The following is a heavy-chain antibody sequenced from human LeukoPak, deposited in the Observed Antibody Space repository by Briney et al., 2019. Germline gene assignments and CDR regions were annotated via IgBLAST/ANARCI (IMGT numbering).Heavy chain of an antibody. CDR2: ISAYNGNT. CDR3: ARVYCSGGSCYSSFGGYFDY. CDR1: GYTFTSYG. J-gene: IGHJ4*02. Sequence: ASVKVAWKASGYTFTSYGISWVRQAPGQGLEWMGWISAYNGNTNYAQKLQGRVTMTTDTSTSTAYMELRSLRSDDTAVYYCARVYCSGGSCYSSFGGYFDYWGQGTLVTVSS. V-gene: IGHV1-18*01. D-gene: IGHD2-15*01.